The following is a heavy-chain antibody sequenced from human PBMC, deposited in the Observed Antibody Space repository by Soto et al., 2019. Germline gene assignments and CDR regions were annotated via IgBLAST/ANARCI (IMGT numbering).Heavy chain of an antibody. CDR2: LSYDGSNK. CDR1: GFTFSSYA. Sequence: QVQLVESGGGVVQPGRSLRLSCAASGFTFSSYAMHWVRQAPGKGLEWVAVLSYDGSNKYYADSVKGRFTISRDNSKNTLYLQMNSLRAEDTAVYYCAREGGSSWSFSGAWFDPWGQGTLVTVSS. J-gene: IGHJ5*02. D-gene: IGHD6-13*01. CDR3: AREGGSSWSFSGAWFDP. V-gene: IGHV3-30-3*01.